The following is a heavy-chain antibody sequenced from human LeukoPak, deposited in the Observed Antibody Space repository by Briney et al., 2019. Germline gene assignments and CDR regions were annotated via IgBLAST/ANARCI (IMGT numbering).Heavy chain of an antibody. CDR3: AKSDCSVITCYVLDD. Sequence: PGGSLRLSCTASGFTFTNHAMSWVRQAPGKGLEWVPAISGSGTNTYYADSVRGRFTISKDNSKNTLYLQMSSLRAEDTAVYYCAKSDCSVITCYVLDDWGQGTLVTVSP. J-gene: IGHJ4*02. V-gene: IGHV3-23*01. CDR1: GFTFTNHA. D-gene: IGHD2-2*01. CDR2: ISGSGTNT.